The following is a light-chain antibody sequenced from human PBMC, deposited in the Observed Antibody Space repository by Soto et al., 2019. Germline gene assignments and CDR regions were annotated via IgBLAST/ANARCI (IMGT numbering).Light chain of an antibody. V-gene: IGKV3-15*01. CDR2: GAS. CDR3: QQYNGWPWT. CDR1: QTIGQK. J-gene: IGKJ1*01. Sequence: EIVLAQSPATLSVTPVGRMTLSCRATQTIGQKLAWYLQRPGQAPSLLMYGASTRATDIPARFSGSVSGTEFTLTITGLQSEDFAVYYCQQYNGWPWTFGQGTKVDIK.